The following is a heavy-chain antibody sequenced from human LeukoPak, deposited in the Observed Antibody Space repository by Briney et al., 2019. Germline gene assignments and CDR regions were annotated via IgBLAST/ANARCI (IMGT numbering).Heavy chain of an antibody. D-gene: IGHD5-12*01. V-gene: IGHV3-48*01. CDR3: ARDAGNSGYGCDL. CDR1: GFPFSTLG. CDR2: IRYTGET. J-gene: IGHJ5*02. Sequence: GGSLRLSCSASGFPFSTLGMHWVRQAPGKGLEWVSHIRYTGETFYADSVKGRFTISKDNARNSLYLQMNDLRGEDTAIYYCARDAGNSGYGCDLWGQGTLVTVSS.